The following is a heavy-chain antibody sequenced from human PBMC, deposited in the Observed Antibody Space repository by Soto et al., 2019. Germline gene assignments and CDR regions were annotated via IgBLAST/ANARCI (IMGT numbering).Heavy chain of an antibody. CDR2: IYHSGST. V-gene: IGHV4-30-2*01. J-gene: IGHJ4*02. CDR1: GGSISSGGYS. Sequence: QLQLQESGSGLVKPSQTLSLTCAVSGGSISSGGYSWNWIRQPPGKGLEWIGYIYHSGSTYYNPSLKSRVTISVDRSKNQFSLKLSSVTVADTAVYYCARGPPHSHWGQGTLVTVSS. CDR3: ARGPPHSH. D-gene: IGHD2-21*01.